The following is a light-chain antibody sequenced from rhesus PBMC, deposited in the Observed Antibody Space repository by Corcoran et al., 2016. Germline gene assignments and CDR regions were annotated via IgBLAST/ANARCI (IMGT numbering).Light chain of an antibody. CDR2: NAS. CDR3: QQYNNSPLT. V-gene: IGKV1-66*01. Sequence: DIQMTQSPSSLSASVGDRVTITCRASQGINNYLSWYQQKPGKAPKPLIFNASSLETGVPSRFSGGRSGTDYTLTISSLQPEDVATYYCQQYNNSPLTFGGGTKVEI. CDR1: QGINNY. J-gene: IGKJ4*01.